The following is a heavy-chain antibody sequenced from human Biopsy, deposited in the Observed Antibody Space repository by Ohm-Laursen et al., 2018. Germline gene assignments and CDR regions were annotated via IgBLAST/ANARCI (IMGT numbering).Heavy chain of an antibody. CDR3: ARRRGADFDY. D-gene: IGHD3-16*01. J-gene: IGHJ4*02. V-gene: IGHV1-69*13. CDR2: ILPSSDIT. CDR1: GGTLTSLD. Sequence: GASVKVSCKVPGGTLTSLDISWVRQAPGQGLEWVGGILPSSDITNYARPLRGRVTITADESTTTAYMELRSLKSEDTAVYYCARRRGADFDYWGQGTLVTISS.